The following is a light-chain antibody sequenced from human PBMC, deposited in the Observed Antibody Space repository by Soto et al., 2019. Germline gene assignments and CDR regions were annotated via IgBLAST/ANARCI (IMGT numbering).Light chain of an antibody. CDR1: SGDVDAFDY. CDR3: TSFTSSSTQV. J-gene: IGLJ1*01. V-gene: IGLV2-14*01. CDR2: EVS. Sequence: QLVLTQPASVSGSPGQSITISCTGTSGDVDAFDYVSWYQQHPGKAPKLMIFEVSDRPSGVSDRFSGSKSGSTASLTISGLQAEDVADYFCTSFTSSSTQVFGTGTKVTVL.